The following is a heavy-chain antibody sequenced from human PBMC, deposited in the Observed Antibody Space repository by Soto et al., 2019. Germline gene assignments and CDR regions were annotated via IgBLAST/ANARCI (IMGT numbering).Heavy chain of an antibody. CDR3: ASGPGGPDGPGDY. CDR1: GYTFTSYA. Sequence: QVQLVQSGAEVKKPGASVKVSCKASGYTFTSYAMHWVRQAPGQRLEWMGWINAGNGNTKYSKKFQGRVTITRDTSASTAYMELSSLRSEDTAGYYCASGPGGPDGPGDYWGQGTLVTVSS. J-gene: IGHJ4*02. D-gene: IGHD2-15*01. V-gene: IGHV1-3*01. CDR2: INAGNGNT.